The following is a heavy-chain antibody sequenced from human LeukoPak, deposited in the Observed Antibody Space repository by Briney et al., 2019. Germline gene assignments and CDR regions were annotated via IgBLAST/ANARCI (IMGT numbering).Heavy chain of an antibody. J-gene: IGHJ6*02. D-gene: IGHD2-2*01. CDR2: ISGSGGST. Sequence: PGGSLRLSCAASGFTFSSYAMSWVRQAPGKGLEWVSAISGSGGSTYYADSVKGRFTISRDNSKNTLYLQMNSLRAEDTAVYYCAKVGPYQLPPPYYYGMDVWGQGTTVTVSS. V-gene: IGHV3-23*01. CDR1: GFTFSSYA. CDR3: AKVGPYQLPPPYYYGMDV.